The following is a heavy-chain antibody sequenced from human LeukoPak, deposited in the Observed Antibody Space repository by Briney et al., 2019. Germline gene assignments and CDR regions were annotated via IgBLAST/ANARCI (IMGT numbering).Heavy chain of an antibody. Sequence: SETLSLTCTVSGGSISSGDYYWSWIRQPPGKGLEWIGYIYYSGSTYYNPSLKSRVTISVDTSKNQFSLKLSSVTAADTAVYYGAREDDDSNWFDPWGQGTLVTVSS. D-gene: IGHD3-3*01. CDR1: GGSISSGDYY. CDR3: AREDDDSNWFDP. V-gene: IGHV4-30-4*01. J-gene: IGHJ5*02. CDR2: IYYSGST.